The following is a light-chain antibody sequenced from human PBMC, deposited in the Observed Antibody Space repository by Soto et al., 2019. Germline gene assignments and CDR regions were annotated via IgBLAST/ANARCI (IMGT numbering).Light chain of an antibody. J-gene: IGKJ1*01. V-gene: IGKV3-15*01. CDR2: DAS. Sequence: EMVMTQSPATLSVSPGERVTLSCRASQSIYEKLAWYQQKPGQTPRLVIYDASPRSTGTPGSFSGSGSGTEFTLTISSLQSEDLAVYYCHQYNYWSPWTFGQGTKVEIK. CDR3: HQYNYWSPWT. CDR1: QSIYEK.